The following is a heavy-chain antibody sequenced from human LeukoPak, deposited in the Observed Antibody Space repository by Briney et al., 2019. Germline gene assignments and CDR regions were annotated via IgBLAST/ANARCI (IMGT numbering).Heavy chain of an antibody. Sequence: PSGTLSLTCTVSGGSISSYYWSWIRQPPGKGLEWIGYIYYSGSTNYNPSLKSRVTISVDTSKNQFSLKLSSVTAADTAVYYCARQAYSALYYFDYWGQGTLVTVSS. CDR3: ARQAYSALYYFDY. V-gene: IGHV4-59*01. D-gene: IGHD5-18*01. CDR2: IYYSGST. J-gene: IGHJ4*02. CDR1: GGSISSYY.